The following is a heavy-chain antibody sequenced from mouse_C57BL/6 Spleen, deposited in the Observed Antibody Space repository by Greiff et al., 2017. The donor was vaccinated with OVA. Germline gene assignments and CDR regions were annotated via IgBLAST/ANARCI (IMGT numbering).Heavy chain of an antibody. CDR2: ISSGGDYI. Sequence: VQLKESGEGLVKPGGSLKLSCAASGFTFSSSAMSWVRQTPEKRLAWVAYISSGGDYIYYADTVKGRFTISRDNARNTLYLQMSRLKSEDTAMYYCTRARYFDYWGQGTTLTVSS. CDR1: GFTFSSSA. V-gene: IGHV5-9-1*02. J-gene: IGHJ2*01. CDR3: TRARYFDY.